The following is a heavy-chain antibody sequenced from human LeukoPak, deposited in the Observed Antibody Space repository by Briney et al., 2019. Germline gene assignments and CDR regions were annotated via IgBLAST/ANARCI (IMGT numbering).Heavy chain of an antibody. Sequence: SETLSLTCTVSGGSISSYYWSWIRQPPGKGLEWIGYIYYSGSTNYNPSLKSRVTISVDTSKNQFSLKLSSVTAADTAVYYCARGRYYDSTNWFDPWGQGTLVTVSS. CDR1: GGSISSYY. D-gene: IGHD3-3*01. V-gene: IGHV4-59*08. CDR3: ARGRYYDSTNWFDP. J-gene: IGHJ5*02. CDR2: IYYSGST.